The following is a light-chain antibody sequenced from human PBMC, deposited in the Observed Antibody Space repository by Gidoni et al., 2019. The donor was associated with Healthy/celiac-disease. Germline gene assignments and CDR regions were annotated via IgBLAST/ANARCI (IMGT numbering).Light chain of an antibody. V-gene: IGLV2-14*01. CDR3: SSYTSSTLEV. CDR1: RSYVGGYNY. J-gene: IGLJ1*01. CDR2: EVS. Sequence: QSALTQPASVSGSPGQSITISFTGTRSYVGGYNYVSWYQQHPVKAPQLMIYEVSNRPSGVSNLFSGSKSGNTASLTISGLQAEDEADYYCSSYTSSTLEVFGTGTKVTVL.